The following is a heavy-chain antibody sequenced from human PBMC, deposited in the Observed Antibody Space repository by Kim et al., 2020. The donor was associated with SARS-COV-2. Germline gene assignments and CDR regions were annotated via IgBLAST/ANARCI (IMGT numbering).Heavy chain of an antibody. V-gene: IGHV3-64*01. CDR1: GFTFSSYA. CDR3: ARVYCGGDCYSDPVTGVFDY. J-gene: IGHJ4*02. Sequence: GGSLRLSCAASGFTFSSYAIHWVRQAPGKGLEYVSAISSNGGSTYYANSVKGRFTISRDNSKNTLYLQMGSLRAEDMAVYYCARVYCGGDCYSDPVTGVFDYWGQGTLVTVSS. CDR2: ISSNGGST. D-gene: IGHD2-21*02.